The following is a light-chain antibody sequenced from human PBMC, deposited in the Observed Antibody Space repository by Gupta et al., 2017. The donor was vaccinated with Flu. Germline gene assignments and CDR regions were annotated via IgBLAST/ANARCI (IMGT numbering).Light chain of an antibody. CDR1: ESVGNN. V-gene: IGKV3-15*01. Sequence: ERATLSCRASESVGNNLAWFQQKPGQAPRLLIYGASSRATGIPARFSGSGSETEFTLTISSLQSEDFGVYFCQHYGNWPPWTFGQGTKVEIK. CDR3: QHYGNWPPWT. CDR2: GAS. J-gene: IGKJ1*01.